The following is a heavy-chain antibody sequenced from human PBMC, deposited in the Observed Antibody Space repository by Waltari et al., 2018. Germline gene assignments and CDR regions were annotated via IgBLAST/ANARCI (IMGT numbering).Heavy chain of an antibody. CDR2: VQSSGRT. V-gene: IGHV4-4*02. J-gene: IGHJ4*02. CDR3: ARDRGRGIYLDS. CDR1: GDSMSSTDW. Sequence: QLQLQESGPGLVKPSGTLSLTCAVSGDSMSSTDWWSWVRQSPGKGQEWIGQVQSSGRTTYNPSVASRVSVSMDTSTNQFSLKVTSATAADTAVYFCARDRGRGIYLDSWGQGTLVTVSP. D-gene: IGHD2-15*01.